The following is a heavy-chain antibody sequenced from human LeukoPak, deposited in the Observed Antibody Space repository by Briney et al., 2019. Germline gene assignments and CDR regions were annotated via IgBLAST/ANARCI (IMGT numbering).Heavy chain of an antibody. CDR1: GLTVSSNY. V-gene: IGHV3-53*01. CDR3: ASGSGSYRTPYYYMDV. CDR2: IYSGGST. D-gene: IGHD3-10*01. J-gene: IGHJ6*03. Sequence: GGSLRLSCVASGLTVSSNYMSWVRQAPGKGLEWVSVIYSGGSTYYADSVKGRFTISRDNSKNTLYLQMNNLRAEDTAVYYCASGSGSYRTPYYYMDVWGTGTTVTVSS.